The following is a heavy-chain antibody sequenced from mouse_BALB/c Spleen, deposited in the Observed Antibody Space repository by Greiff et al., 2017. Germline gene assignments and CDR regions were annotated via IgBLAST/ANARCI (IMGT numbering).Heavy chain of an antibody. V-gene: IGHV1-82*01. D-gene: IGHD2-12*01. CDR3: ARSIGSYDDYYAMDY. Sequence: VQLQQSGPELVKPGASVKISCKVSGYAFSSSWMNWVKQRPGQGLEWIGRIYPGDGDTNYNGKFKGKATLTADKSSSTAFMQLSSLTSVDTAVYFCARSIGSYDDYYAMDYWGQGTSVTVSS. CDR2: IYPGDGDT. CDR1: GYAFSSSW. J-gene: IGHJ4*01.